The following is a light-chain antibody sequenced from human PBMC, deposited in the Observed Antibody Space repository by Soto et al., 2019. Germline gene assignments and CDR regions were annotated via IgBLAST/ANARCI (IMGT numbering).Light chain of an antibody. CDR3: QQYVSSPWA. CDR2: GAS. J-gene: IGKJ1*01. V-gene: IGKV3-20*01. Sequence: EIMLEQSAGTLSLSPGERATLSCRASQSVTNSFLAWYQQKPGQAPRLLIYGASRRATGIPDRFTGSGSGTDFTLTISRLEPEDFAVYYCQQYVSSPWAVGQGTKVDIK. CDR1: QSVTNSF.